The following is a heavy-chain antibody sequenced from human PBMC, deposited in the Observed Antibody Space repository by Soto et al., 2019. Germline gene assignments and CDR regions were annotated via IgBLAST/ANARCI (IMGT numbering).Heavy chain of an antibody. J-gene: IGHJ6*02. V-gene: IGHV1-46*01. Sequence: GASVKVSCKASGYTFTSYYMHWVRQAPGQGLEWMGIINPSGGSTSYAQKFQGRVTMTRDTSTSTVYMELSSLRSEDTAVYYCARDFSVETGTQLYYYYGMDVWGQGTTVTVSS. D-gene: IGHD1-7*01. CDR3: ARDFSVETGTQLYYYYGMDV. CDR1: GYTFTSYY. CDR2: INPSGGST.